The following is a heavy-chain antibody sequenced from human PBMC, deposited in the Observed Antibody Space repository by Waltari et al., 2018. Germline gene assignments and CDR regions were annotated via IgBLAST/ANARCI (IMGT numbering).Heavy chain of an antibody. V-gene: IGHV3-23*01. Sequence: EVQLLESGGGLVQPGGSLRLSCAASGFNFSTYVMNWVRQAPGKGLEWVSSISDGGGIINYADSVKGRFTISRDNSKNTVYLQMKSLRAEDTAVYYCARGSGVDYWGQGTLVTISS. CDR1: GFNFSTYV. CDR2: ISDGGGII. CDR3: ARGSGVDY. J-gene: IGHJ4*02. D-gene: IGHD7-27*01.